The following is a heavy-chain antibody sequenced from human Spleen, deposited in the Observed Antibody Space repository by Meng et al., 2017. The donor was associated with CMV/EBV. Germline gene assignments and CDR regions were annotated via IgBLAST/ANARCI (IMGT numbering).Heavy chain of an antibody. Sequence: SETLSLTCAVQGESFSGYYWSWIRQPPGKGLEWIGEINHSGSTNYNPSLKSRVTISVDTSKNQFSLKLSSVTAADTAVYYCARGAAPAAPYYYYYGMDVWGQGTTVTVSS. J-gene: IGHJ6*02. CDR2: INHSGST. V-gene: IGHV4-34*01. D-gene: IGHD2-2*01. CDR3: ARGAAPAAPYYYYYGMDV. CDR1: GESFSGYY.